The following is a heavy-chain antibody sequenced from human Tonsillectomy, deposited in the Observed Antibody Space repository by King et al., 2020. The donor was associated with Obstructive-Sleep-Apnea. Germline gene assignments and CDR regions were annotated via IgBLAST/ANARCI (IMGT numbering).Heavy chain of an antibody. CDR2: IYPGDSDT. J-gene: IGHJ4*02. Sequence: QLVESGAEGKKPGESLKISCKGSGYSFTSYWIGWVRQMPGQGLEWRGIIYPGDSDTRYSQSFQGHVTLSADTSIRTAYLQWSSLKASDTAMYYCARLPELGGGASNWGQGTLVTVSS. CDR3: ARLPELGGGASN. CDR1: GYSFTSYW. D-gene: IGHD2-21*01. V-gene: IGHV5-51*01.